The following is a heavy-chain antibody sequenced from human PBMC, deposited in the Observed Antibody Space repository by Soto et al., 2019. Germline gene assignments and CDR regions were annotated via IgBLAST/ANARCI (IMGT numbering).Heavy chain of an antibody. J-gene: IGHJ4*02. CDR3: AKAEKSSAVAGYFDS. CDR2: ISGSGGIT. CDR1: GGSVNGDY. D-gene: IGHD6-19*01. Sequence: LTCAVYGGSVNGDYWNWVRQAPGKGLEWVSAISGSGGITYYADSVKGRFTISRDNSKNSLYLQMNSLRAEDTAVYYCAKAEKSSAVAGYFDSWGQGTLVTVSS. V-gene: IGHV3-23*01.